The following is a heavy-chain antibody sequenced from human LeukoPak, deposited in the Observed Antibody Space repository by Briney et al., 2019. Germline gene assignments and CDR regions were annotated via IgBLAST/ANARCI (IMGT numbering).Heavy chain of an antibody. V-gene: IGHV3-9*01. CDR1: GFTFDDYA. D-gene: IGHD1-26*01. Sequence: AGGSLRLSCAASGFTFDDYAMHWVRQAPGKGLEWVSGISWNSGSIGYADSVKGRFTISRDNSKNTLYLQMNSLRAEDTAVYYCARDWSGVGATILDYWGQGTLVTVSS. CDR3: ARDWSGVGATILDY. J-gene: IGHJ4*02. CDR2: ISWNSGSI.